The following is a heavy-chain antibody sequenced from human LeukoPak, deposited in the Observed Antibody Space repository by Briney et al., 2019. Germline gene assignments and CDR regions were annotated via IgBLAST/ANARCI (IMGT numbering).Heavy chain of an antibody. CDR1: GGSFSGYY. CDR3: ARGYPGYYYYMDV. Sequence: SETLSLTCAVYGGSFSGYYWSWIRQPPGKGLEWIGEINHSGNTNYNPSLKSRVTISVDTSKNQFSLKLSSVTAADTAVYYCARGYPGYYYYMDVWGKGTTVTVSS. V-gene: IGHV4-34*01. CDR2: INHSGNT. D-gene: IGHD7-27*01. J-gene: IGHJ6*03.